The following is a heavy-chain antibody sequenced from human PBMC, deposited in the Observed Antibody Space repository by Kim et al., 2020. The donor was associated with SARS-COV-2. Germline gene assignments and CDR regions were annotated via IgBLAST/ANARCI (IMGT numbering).Heavy chain of an antibody. V-gene: IGHV3-48*03. CDR2: VSGSGTSI. D-gene: IGHD1-26*01. J-gene: IGHJ4*02. Sequence: GGSLRLSCAASGFTFSNHEMNWVRQAPGKGLEWVADVSGSGTSIDYADSVKGRFTISRDNTKDSVSLLMTSLRVEDSAVYYCVREGVGSTRHFDFWGQGTQVTVSS. CDR3: VREGVGSTRHFDF. CDR1: GFTFSNHE.